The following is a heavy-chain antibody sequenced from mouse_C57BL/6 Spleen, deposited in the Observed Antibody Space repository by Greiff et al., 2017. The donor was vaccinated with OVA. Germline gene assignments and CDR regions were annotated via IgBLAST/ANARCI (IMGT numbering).Heavy chain of an antibody. CDR2: IDPEDGET. V-gene: IGHV14-2*01. J-gene: IGHJ3*01. D-gene: IGHD1-1*02. Sequence: EVQLQQPGAELVKPGASVKLSCKASGYTFTSYWMHWVKQRTEQGLEWIGRIDPEDGETKYAPKFQGKATITADTSSNTAYLQLSSLTSEDTAVYYCARYGWFAYWGQGALVTVSA. CDR3: ARYGWFAY. CDR1: GYTFTSYW.